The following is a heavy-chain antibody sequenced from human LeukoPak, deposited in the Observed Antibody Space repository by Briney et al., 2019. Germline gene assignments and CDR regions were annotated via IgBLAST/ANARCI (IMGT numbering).Heavy chain of an antibody. CDR3: ARVVTRPHYCYYGMDV. Sequence: AGGSLRLSCAASGFTFSDHYMDWVRQAPGKGLEWVGRTRNKANSYTTEYAASVKGRFTISRDDSKNSLYLQMNSLKTEDTAVYYCARVVTRPHYCYYGMDVWGQGTTVTVSS. CDR2: TRNKANSYTT. V-gene: IGHV3-72*01. J-gene: IGHJ6*02. CDR1: GFTFSDHY.